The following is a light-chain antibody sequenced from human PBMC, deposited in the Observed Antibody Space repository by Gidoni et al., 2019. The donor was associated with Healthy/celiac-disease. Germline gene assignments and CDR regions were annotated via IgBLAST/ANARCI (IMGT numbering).Light chain of an antibody. V-gene: IGKV3D-15*01. CDR3: QQYYNWPPLT. J-gene: IGKJ4*01. Sequence: IVMTHSPATLSVSPGERATLSCRASQSVSSYLAWYQQKPGQAPRLLVYGASTRATGIPARFSGSGSGTEFILTISSLQSEDFAVYYCQQYYNWPPLTFGGGTKVEI. CDR2: GAS. CDR1: QSVSSY.